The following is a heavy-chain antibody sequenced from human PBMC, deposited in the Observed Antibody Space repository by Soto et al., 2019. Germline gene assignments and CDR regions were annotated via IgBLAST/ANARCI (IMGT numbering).Heavy chain of an antibody. J-gene: IGHJ4*02. D-gene: IGHD1-26*01. CDR1: GFTFSSFA. V-gene: IGHV3-23*01. CDR3: ARRGSGNYYDY. CDR2: SSGSGDSA. Sequence: EVQLLESGGGLVQPGGSLRLSCAASGFTFSSFAMRWVRQAPGKGLEWVSSSSGSGDSAYYADSVKGRFTISRDNSKNTLYLQMSSLSAEDTAVYYCARRGSGNYYDYWGQGTLVTVSS.